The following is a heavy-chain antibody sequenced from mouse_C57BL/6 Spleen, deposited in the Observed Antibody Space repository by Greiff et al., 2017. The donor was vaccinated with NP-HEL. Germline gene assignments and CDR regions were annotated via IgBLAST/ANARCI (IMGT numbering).Heavy chain of an antibody. CDR1: GYAFSSSW. CDR3: ARLITTVVAEAMDY. J-gene: IGHJ4*01. CDR2: IYPGDGDT. Sequence: VQLQQSGPELVKPGASVKISCKASGYAFSSSWMNWVKQRPGKGLEWIGRIYPGDGDTNYNGKFKGKATLTADKSSSTAYMQLSSLTSEDSAVYFCARLITTVVAEAMDYWGQGTSVTVSS. V-gene: IGHV1-82*01. D-gene: IGHD1-1*01.